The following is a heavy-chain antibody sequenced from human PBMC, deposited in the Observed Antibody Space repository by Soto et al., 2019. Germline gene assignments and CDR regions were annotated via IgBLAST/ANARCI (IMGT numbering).Heavy chain of an antibody. V-gene: IGHV1-69*06. CDR2: IIPIFGTA. CDR3: ARVAEVGASYYYYGMDV. J-gene: IGHJ6*02. D-gene: IGHD1-26*01. CDR1: GGTFSSYA. Sequence: SVKVSCKASGGTFSSYAISWVRQAPGQGLEWMGGIIPIFGTANYAQKFQGRVTITADKSTSTAYMELSSLRSEDTAVYYCARVAEVGASYYYYGMDVWGQGPTVTVSS.